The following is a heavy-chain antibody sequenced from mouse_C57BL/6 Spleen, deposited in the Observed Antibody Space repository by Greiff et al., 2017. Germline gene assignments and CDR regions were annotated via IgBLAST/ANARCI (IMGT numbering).Heavy chain of an antibody. J-gene: IGHJ2*01. CDR2: ISYDGSN. CDR3: ARWAFDYESYFDY. D-gene: IGHD2-4*01. V-gene: IGHV3-6*01. CDR1: GYSITSGYY. Sequence: ESGPGLVKPSQSLSLTCSVTGYSITSGYYWNWIRQFPGNKLEWMGYISYDGSNNYNPSLKNRISITRDTSKNQFFLKLNSVTTEDTATYYCARWAFDYESYFDYWGQGTTLTVSS.